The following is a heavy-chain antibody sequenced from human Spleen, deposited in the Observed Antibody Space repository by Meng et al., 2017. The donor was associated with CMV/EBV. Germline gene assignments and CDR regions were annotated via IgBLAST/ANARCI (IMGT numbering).Heavy chain of an antibody. CDR2: VYYTGTT. CDR1: GGSIISTTYY. D-gene: IGHD6-19*01. V-gene: IGHV4-39*07. CDR3: ARLSVPSGYSSGWWRF. J-gene: IGHJ4*02. Sequence: GSLRLSCTVSGGSIISTTYYWGWIRQSPGKGLEWIGTVYYTGTTYYNPSLKSRVSISVDTSKNQFSLKLKYVTATDTAVYYCARLSVPSGYSSGWWRFWGQGTPVTVSS.